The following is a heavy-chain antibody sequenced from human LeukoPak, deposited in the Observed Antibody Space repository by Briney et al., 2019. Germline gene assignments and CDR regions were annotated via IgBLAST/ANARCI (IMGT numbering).Heavy chain of an antibody. V-gene: IGHV3-21*01. CDR3: ARLREVVIIPAAVDY. J-gene: IGHJ4*02. D-gene: IGHD2-2*01. Sequence: GGSLRLSCAASGFTFSYYSVTWVRQAPGKGLEWVSAIMSSGTYIYYADSVKGRFTISRDNAKNSLYLQMNSLRAEDTAVYYCARLREVVIIPAAVDYWAREPWSPSPQ. CDR1: GFTFSYYS. CDR2: IMSSGTYI.